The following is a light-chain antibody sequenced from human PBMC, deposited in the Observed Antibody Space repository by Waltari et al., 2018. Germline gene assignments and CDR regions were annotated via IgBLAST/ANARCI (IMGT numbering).Light chain of an antibody. CDR2: GKN. J-gene: IGLJ2*01. CDR3: NSRDSTTKHLV. CDR1: SLRRSY. Sequence: SSDLTQDPAVSVALGQTVRITCQGDSLRRSYASWHQQKPGQAPLLVTYGKNKRPSGVPDRFSGSSSGDTASLTITGFQAEDEAYYYCNSRDSTTKHLVFGGGTKLTVL. V-gene: IGLV3-19*01.